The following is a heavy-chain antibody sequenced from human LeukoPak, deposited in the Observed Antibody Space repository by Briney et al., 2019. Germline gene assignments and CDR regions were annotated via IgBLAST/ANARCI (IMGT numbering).Heavy chain of an antibody. CDR3: ASNQDGYNSNQPWAFDI. V-gene: IGHV4-34*01. Sequence: SETLSLTCAVYGGSFSGYYWSWIRQPPGKGLEWIGEINHSGSTNYNPSLKRRVTISVDTSKNQFSLRLSSVTAADTAVYYCASNQDGYNSNQPWAFDIWGQGTIVTDSS. J-gene: IGHJ3*02. CDR2: INHSGST. D-gene: IGHD5-24*01. CDR1: GGSFSGYY.